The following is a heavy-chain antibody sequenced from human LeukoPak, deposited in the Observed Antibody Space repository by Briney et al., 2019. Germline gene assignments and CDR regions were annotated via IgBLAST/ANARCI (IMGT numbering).Heavy chain of an antibody. V-gene: IGHV3-74*01. D-gene: IGHD6-6*01. CDR3: ARDGYSSSFYFDY. Sequence: GGSLRLSCAASGFTFNSHWMHWVRQAPGKGLVWVSRINSDGSRATYADSVKGRFTISRDNAKNTLYLQMNSLRAEDTAVYYCARDGYSSSFYFDYWGQGTLVTVSS. J-gene: IGHJ4*02. CDR1: GFTFNSHW. CDR2: INSDGSRA.